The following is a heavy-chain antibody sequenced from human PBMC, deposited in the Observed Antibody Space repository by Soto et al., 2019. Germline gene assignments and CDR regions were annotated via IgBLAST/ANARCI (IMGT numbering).Heavy chain of an antibody. CDR1: GGSISGDD. CDR3: ARGGRRVGYYGSGSYQYYCYYGMDV. V-gene: IGHV4-34*01. D-gene: IGHD3-10*01. J-gene: IGHJ6*02. CDR2: INHSGST. Sequence: SETLSLTCAVYGGSISGDDCCWIWKRQGQGKGLVGVVYINHSGSTNYNPSLKSRVTISVDTSKNQFSLKLSSVTAADTAVYYCARGGRRVGYYGSGSYQYYCYYGMDVWGQGTTVTVSS.